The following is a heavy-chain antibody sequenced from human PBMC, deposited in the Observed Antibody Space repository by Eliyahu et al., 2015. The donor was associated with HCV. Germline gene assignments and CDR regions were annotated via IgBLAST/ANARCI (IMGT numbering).Heavy chain of an antibody. CDR2: IYFSGST. Sequence: QLQLQESGPGLVKPSETLSLTCTVSGGSISSSSYYWGWIRQPPGKGLEWIGSIYFSGSTYYNPSLKSRVTISVDTSKNQFSLKLSSVTAADTAVYYCARLLTIAAPGDYWGQGTLVTVSS. V-gene: IGHV4-39*01. J-gene: IGHJ4*02. CDR1: GGSISSSSYY. D-gene: IGHD6-13*01. CDR3: ARLLTIAAPGDY.